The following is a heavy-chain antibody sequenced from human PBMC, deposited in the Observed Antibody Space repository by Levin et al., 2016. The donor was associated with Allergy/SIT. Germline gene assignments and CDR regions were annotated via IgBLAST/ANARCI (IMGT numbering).Heavy chain of an antibody. CDR2: ISGSGGST. Sequence: GESLKISCAASGFTFTTSAMSWVRQAPGKGLEWVSGISGSGGSTYYADSVKGRFTISRDNSKNALYLQMNSLRTEDTAVYYCAKNYVPFDETYGPDYWGQGTLVTVSS. CDR1: GFTFTTSA. D-gene: IGHD3-16*01. V-gene: IGHV3-23*01. CDR3: AKNYVPFDETYGPDY. J-gene: IGHJ4*02.